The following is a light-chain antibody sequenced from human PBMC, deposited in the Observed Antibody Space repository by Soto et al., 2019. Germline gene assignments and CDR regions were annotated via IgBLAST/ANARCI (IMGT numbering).Light chain of an antibody. Sequence: EIVLTQSPVTLSLSPGERATLSCRASQSVSRSLAWYQQKRGQAPRLLVYEASSKATGIPARFSGSGSGTDFTLTISSLEPEDFAVYFCQHRGNWPLTFGGGTKVEIK. CDR2: EAS. J-gene: IGKJ4*01. CDR1: QSVSRS. V-gene: IGKV3-11*01. CDR3: QHRGNWPLT.